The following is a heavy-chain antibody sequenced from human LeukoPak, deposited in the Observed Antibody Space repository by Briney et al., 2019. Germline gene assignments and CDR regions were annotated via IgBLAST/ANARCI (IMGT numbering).Heavy chain of an antibody. D-gene: IGHD6-19*01. CDR1: GFTFSSYA. V-gene: IGHV3-30*04. Sequence: GRSLRLSCAASGFTFSSYAMHWVRQAPGKGLEWVAVISYDGSNKYYADSVKGRFTISRDNSKNTLYLQMNSLRAEDTAVYYCAGTAVAGTVYYYYYGMDVWGQGTTVTVSS. CDR2: ISYDGSNK. CDR3: AGTAVAGTVYYYYYGMDV. J-gene: IGHJ6*02.